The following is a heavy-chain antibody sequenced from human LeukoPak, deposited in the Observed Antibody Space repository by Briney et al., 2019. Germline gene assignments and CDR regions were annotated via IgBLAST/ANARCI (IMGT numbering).Heavy chain of an antibody. D-gene: IGHD5-18*01. CDR3: AKSRGYNYGSWDQYFDY. J-gene: IGHJ4*02. CDR1: GGSISSGDYY. Sequence: PSETLSLTCTVSGGSISSGDYYWSWIRQPPEKGLEWIGYIYYSGSTYYNPSLKSRVTISVDTSKNQFSLKLSSVTAADTAVYYCAKSRGYNYGSWDQYFDYWGQGTLVTVSS. CDR2: IYYSGST. V-gene: IGHV4-30-4*01.